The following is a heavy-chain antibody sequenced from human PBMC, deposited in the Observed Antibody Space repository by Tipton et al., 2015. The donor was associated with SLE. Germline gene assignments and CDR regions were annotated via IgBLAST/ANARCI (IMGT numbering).Heavy chain of an antibody. Sequence: SLRPSCAASGFTFNRYWMHWVRQAPGKGLMWVSRIDSDGTITNYADTVKGRFTISRDNAKDTLYLQMNSLRAEDTAVYYCARIHYYGSGSRDYWGQGTLVTVSS. D-gene: IGHD3-10*01. J-gene: IGHJ4*02. V-gene: IGHV3-74*01. CDR3: ARIHYYGSGSRDY. CDR2: IDSDGTIT. CDR1: GFTFNRYW.